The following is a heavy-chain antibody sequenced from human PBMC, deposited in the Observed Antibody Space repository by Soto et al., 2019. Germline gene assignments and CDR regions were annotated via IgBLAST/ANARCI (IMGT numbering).Heavy chain of an antibody. CDR3: ARASIAARPVRKKRLWRFDY. Sequence: PSETLSLTCTVSGGSVSSGSYYWSWIRQPPGKGLEWIGYIYYGGSTNYNPSLKNRVTISVDTSKNQFSLKLSSVTAADTAVYYCARASIAARPVRKKRLWRFDYWGQGTLVTVSS. J-gene: IGHJ4*02. V-gene: IGHV4-61*01. CDR1: GGSVSSGSYY. D-gene: IGHD6-6*01. CDR2: IYYGGST.